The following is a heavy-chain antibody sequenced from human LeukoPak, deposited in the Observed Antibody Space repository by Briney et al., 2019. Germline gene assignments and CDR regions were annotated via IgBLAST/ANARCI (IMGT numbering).Heavy chain of an antibody. CDR2: IYTSGTT. CDR1: GGSVRRGNYY. J-gene: IGHJ4*02. V-gene: IGHV4-61*02. D-gene: IGHD5-18*01. Sequence: SETLSLTCTVSGGSVRRGNYYWTWIRQPAGSGLEWIGRIYTSGTTDYNPSLRTRVTISVDASRNQFSLNLSSVTAADTAVYYCARGGEDTAMVLSWGQGTLVTVSS. CDR3: ARGGEDTAMVLS.